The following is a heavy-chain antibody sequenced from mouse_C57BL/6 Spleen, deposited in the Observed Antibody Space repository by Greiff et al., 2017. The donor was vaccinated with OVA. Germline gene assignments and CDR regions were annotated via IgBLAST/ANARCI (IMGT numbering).Heavy chain of an antibody. CDR2: INPNNGGT. J-gene: IGHJ4*01. CDR3: ASHDGYYYAMDY. D-gene: IGHD2-3*01. CDR1: GYTFTDYN. V-gene: IGHV1-22*01. Sequence: EVKLVESGPELVKPGASVKMSCKASGYTFTDYNMHWVKQSHGKSLEWIGYINPNNGGTSYNQKFKGKATLTVNKSSSTAYMELRSLTSEDSAVYYCASHDGYYYAMDYWGQGTSVTVSS.